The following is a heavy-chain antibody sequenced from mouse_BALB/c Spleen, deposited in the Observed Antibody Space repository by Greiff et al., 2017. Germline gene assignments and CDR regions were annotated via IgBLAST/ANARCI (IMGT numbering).Heavy chain of an antibody. CDR2: INSNGGST. CDR1: GFTFSSYG. J-gene: IGHJ4*01. D-gene: IGHD4-1*01. V-gene: IGHV5-6-3*01. Sequence: EVKVVESGGGLVPPGGSLKLSCAASGFTFSSYGMSWVRQTPDKRLELVATINSNGGSTYYPDSVKGRFTISRDNTKDTLYLQMSSLKSEDTAVYYCGRDWERAMDYWGQGTSVTVSS. CDR3: GRDWERAMDY.